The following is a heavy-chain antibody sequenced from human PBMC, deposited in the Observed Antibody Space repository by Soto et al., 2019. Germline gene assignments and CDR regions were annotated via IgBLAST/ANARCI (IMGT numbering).Heavy chain of an antibody. V-gene: IGHV2-5*01. CDR1: GFSLSTSGVG. J-gene: IGHJ6*02. CDR3: AHSGGIGSYYDFWSGYYSPRLDGYYYYGMDV. CDR2: IYWNDDK. D-gene: IGHD3-3*01. Sequence: QITLKESGPTLVKPTQTLTLTCTFSGFSLSTSGVGVGWIRQPPGKALEWLALIYWNDDKRYSPSLKSRLTITKDTSKNQVVLTMTNMDPVDTATYYCAHSGGIGSYYDFWSGYYSPRLDGYYYYGMDVWGQGTTVTVSS.